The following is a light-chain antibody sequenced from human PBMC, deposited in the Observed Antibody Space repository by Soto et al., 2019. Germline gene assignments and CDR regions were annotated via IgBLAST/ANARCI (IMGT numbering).Light chain of an antibody. V-gene: IGKV1-5*03. CDR2: KAS. J-gene: IGKJ1*01. Sequence: DIQMTQSPSTLSASVGDRVTITCRASQSINTWLAWYRQKPGKAPNLLIYKASSLESGIPSRFSGSGSGTEFTLTLSSLQPDDFAAYDCQQYNTYPWTFGQGTKVEIK. CDR1: QSINTW. CDR3: QQYNTYPWT.